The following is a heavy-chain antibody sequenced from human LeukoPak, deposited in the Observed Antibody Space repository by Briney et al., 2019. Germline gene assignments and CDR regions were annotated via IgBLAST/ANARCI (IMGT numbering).Heavy chain of an antibody. Sequence: SETLSLTCTVSGGSISSYSWSWIRQPAGKGLEWIGRIYTSGSTDYNPSLKSRVTMSVDTSKNQSHLKVSSVTAADTAVYYCARARSSSWYREDYYYYYGMDVWGQGTTVTVSS. CDR3: ARARSSSWYREDYYYYYGMDV. CDR2: IYTSGST. CDR1: GGSISSYS. J-gene: IGHJ6*02. D-gene: IGHD6-13*01. V-gene: IGHV4-4*07.